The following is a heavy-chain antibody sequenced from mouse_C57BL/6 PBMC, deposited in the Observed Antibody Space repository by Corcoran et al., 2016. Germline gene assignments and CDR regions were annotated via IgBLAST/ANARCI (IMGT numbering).Heavy chain of an antibody. Sequence: EVQLQQSGPELVKPGASVKIPCKASGYTFTDYNMDWVKQSHGKSLEWIGDINPNNGGTIYNQKFKGKATLTVDKSSSTAYMELRSLTSEDTAGYYCARGDSNYNYYAMDYWGQGTSVTVSS. CDR2: INPNNGGT. V-gene: IGHV1-18*01. J-gene: IGHJ4*01. D-gene: IGHD2-5*01. CDR3: ARGDSNYNYYAMDY. CDR1: GYTFTDYN.